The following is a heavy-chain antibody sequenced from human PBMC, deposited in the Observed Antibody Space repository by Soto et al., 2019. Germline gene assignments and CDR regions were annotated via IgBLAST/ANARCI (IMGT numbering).Heavy chain of an antibody. V-gene: IGHV3-23*01. CDR1: GFTFSSYA. Sequence: EVQLLESGGGLVQPGGSLRLSCAASGFTFSSYAMSWVRQAPGKGLEWVSAISGSGGSTYYADSVQGRSTISRDNSKNTLYLQMNSLRAEDTAVYYCAKDSRIAVAGTLDFWGQGTLVTVSS. D-gene: IGHD6-19*01. CDR3: AKDSRIAVAGTLDF. J-gene: IGHJ4*02. CDR2: ISGSGGST.